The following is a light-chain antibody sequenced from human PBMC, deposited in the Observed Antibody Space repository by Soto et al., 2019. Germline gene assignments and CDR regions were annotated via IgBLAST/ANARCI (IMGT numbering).Light chain of an antibody. CDR3: QQYNSSPWT. Sequence: DIQVTHSPATLSASVGFRRTITCRASQTITRWMAWYQQKPGKAPKLLIYDASTLESGVPSRFSGSRYGTEFTITISSLQHDDFETYYCQQYNSSPWTFGHGTQVDIK. V-gene: IGKV1-5*01. CDR1: QTITRW. J-gene: IGKJ1*01. CDR2: DAS.